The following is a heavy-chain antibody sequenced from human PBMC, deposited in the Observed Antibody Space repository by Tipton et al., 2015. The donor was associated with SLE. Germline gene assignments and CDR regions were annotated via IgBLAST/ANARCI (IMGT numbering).Heavy chain of an antibody. V-gene: IGHV3-30*02. CDR3: AGGTGAYFDH. J-gene: IGHJ4*02. CDR1: GFTYSGYA. D-gene: IGHD3-16*01. Sequence: SLRLSCAASGFTYSGYAMHWVRQAPGKGLEWVAFIRADGSNKDYADSVKGRFTTSRDNSQNTLYLQMNRLRVEDTAVYYCAGGTGAYFDHWGQGTLVTVSS. CDR2: IRADGSNK.